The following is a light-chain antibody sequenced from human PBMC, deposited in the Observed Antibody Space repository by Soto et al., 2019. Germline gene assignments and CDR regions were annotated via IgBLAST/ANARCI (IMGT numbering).Light chain of an antibody. J-gene: IGKJ2*01. V-gene: IGKV3-20*01. Sequence: EIVLTQSPGTLSLSPGERATLSCRASRSFSSSYLAWYQHKVGQAPGLLIYAASTRATGIPDRFSGSGSATDFTLTISRLEPEDSAVYYCHHYDSSPPYTFGQGTKLEIK. CDR1: RSFSSSY. CDR2: AAS. CDR3: HHYDSSPPYT.